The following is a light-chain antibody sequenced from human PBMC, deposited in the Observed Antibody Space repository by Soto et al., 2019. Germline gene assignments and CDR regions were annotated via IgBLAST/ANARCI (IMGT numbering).Light chain of an antibody. V-gene: IGLV1-44*01. CDR1: SSNIGSNT. Sequence: QLVLTQPPSASGTPGQRVSISCCGSSSNIGSNTVNWYQQLPGTAPKLLIYSNNQRPSGVPDRFSGSKSGTSASLAISGLQSEDEADYYCAAWDDSLNAAVFGGGTQLTVL. J-gene: IGLJ7*01. CDR3: AAWDDSLNAAV. CDR2: SNN.